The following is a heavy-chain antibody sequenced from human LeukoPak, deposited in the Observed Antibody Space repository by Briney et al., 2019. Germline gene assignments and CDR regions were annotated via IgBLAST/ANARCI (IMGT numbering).Heavy chain of an antibody. D-gene: IGHD3-22*01. V-gene: IGHV1-69*05. J-gene: IGHJ3*02. CDR2: IIPISGTA. Sequence: GGSLRLSCAASGGTFSSYAISWVRQAPGQGLEWMGGIIPISGTASYAQKFQGRVTITTDESTSTAYMELSSLRSEDTAVYYCASPYYDSPYDAFDIWGQGTMVTVSS. CDR1: GGTFSSYA. CDR3: ASPYYDSPYDAFDI.